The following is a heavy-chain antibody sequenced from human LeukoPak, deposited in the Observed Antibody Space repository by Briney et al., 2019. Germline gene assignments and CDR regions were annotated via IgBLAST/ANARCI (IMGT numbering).Heavy chain of an antibody. CDR1: GFTFSSYG. CDR3: AKAVGGSGSYYSPFDY. V-gene: IGHV3-30*02. Sequence: PGGSLRLSCAASGFTFSSYGMHWVRQAPGKGLEWVAFIRYDGSNKYYADSVKGRFTISRDNSKNTLYLQMNSLRAEDTAVYYCAKAVGGSGSYYSPFDYWGQGTLVTVFS. CDR2: IRYDGSNK. J-gene: IGHJ4*02. D-gene: IGHD3-10*01.